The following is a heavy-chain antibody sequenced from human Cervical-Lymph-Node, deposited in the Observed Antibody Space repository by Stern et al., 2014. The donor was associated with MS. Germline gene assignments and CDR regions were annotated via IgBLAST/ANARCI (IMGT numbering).Heavy chain of an antibody. J-gene: IGHJ6*02. Sequence: EVQLVESGGGMVQPGGSLRLSCAASGFTFSTYSMNWVRQAPGQGPEWLSYISTSGRAPYHADSVKGRFTISRDNAKNSLYLQMNSLRDEDTAVYYCARDGKYYDFRSGDYYFYTMDVWGQGTMVTVSS. D-gene: IGHD3-3*01. CDR3: ARDGKYYDFRSGDYYFYTMDV. CDR1: GFTFSTYS. CDR2: ISTSGRAP. V-gene: IGHV3-48*02.